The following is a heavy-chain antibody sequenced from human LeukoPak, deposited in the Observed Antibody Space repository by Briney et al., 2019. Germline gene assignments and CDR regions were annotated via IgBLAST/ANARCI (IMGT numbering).Heavy chain of an antibody. CDR1: GGSISSYY. D-gene: IGHD3-22*01. CDR3: ARALTGDSSGYYYEGNWFDP. Sequence: SETLSLTCTVSGGSISSYYWSWIRQPPGKGLEWIGYIYYSGSTYYNPSLKSRVTISVDTSKNQFSLKLSSVTAADTAVYYCARALTGDSSGYYYEGNWFDPWGQGTLVTVSS. V-gene: IGHV4-59*12. J-gene: IGHJ5*02. CDR2: IYYSGST.